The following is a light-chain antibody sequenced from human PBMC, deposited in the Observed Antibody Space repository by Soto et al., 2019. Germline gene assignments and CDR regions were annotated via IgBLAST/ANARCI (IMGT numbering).Light chain of an antibody. J-gene: IGKJ5*01. CDR3: QQYESLPLA. CDR1: QDLHKN. Sequence: DIQIAQSPNSLSSFLLAIVTIPCHASQDLHKNLIWYQQKPGKAHKLLIYDASDLETGVPSRFSGSGSGTGFTFTTSILQPEDFATYYCQQYESLPLAFGQGPRLEI. CDR2: DAS. V-gene: IGKV1-33*01.